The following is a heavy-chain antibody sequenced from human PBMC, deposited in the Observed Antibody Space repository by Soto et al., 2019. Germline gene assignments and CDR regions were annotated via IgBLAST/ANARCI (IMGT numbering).Heavy chain of an antibody. J-gene: IGHJ6*02. CDR3: ARSPPSPMDYYGMDV. V-gene: IGHV1-18*01. Sequence: ASVKVSCKASGYTFTRSGISWVRQAPGQRLEWMGWISAYNGNTKYAQKIQGRVTITRDTSASTAYMELSSLRSEDTAVYYCARSPPSPMDYYGMDVWGQGTTVTVSS. D-gene: IGHD2-2*01. CDR1: GYTFTRSG. CDR2: ISAYNGNT.